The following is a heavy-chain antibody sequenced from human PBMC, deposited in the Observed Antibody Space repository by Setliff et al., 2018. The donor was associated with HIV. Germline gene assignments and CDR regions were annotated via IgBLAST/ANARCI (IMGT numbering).Heavy chain of an antibody. CDR1: RFSFTTSW. D-gene: IGHD4-17*01. CDR2: VNQDGNKK. J-gene: IGHJ1*01. Sequence: LRLSCAASRFSFTTSWMTWVRQAPGKGLEWIANVNQDGNKKYHADSVKGRFTISRDNAKNSLYLQMNSLRAEDTAWYYCAREGPTVTTRYFHHWGQGTLVTVSS. V-gene: IGHV3-7*03. CDR3: AREGPTVTTRYFHH.